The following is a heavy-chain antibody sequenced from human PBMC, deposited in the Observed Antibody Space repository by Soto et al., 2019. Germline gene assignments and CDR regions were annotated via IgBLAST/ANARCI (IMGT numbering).Heavy chain of an antibody. CDR1: GGSISSSSYY. J-gene: IGHJ4*02. Sequence: QLQLQESGPGLVKPSETLSLTCTVSGGSISSSSYYWGWIRQPPGKGLEWIGSIYYSGSTYYNPSLKSRVTISVDTSKNQFSLKLSSVTAADTAVYYCARLGPRLVGYCTNGVCYPFDYWGQGTLVTVSS. CDR2: IYYSGST. D-gene: IGHD2-8*01. V-gene: IGHV4-39*01. CDR3: ARLGPRLVGYCTNGVCYPFDY.